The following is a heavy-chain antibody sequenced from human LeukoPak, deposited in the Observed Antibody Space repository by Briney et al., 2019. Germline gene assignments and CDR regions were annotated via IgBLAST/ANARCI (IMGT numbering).Heavy chain of an antibody. J-gene: IGHJ4*02. Sequence: GGSLRLSCAXXGXXXXXXXXXXXXXAXXXXLXXVXGXSGSXGXTYXADSXKXRFTISRDNSKNTLYLQMNSLRXEDTAVFYCARDREMAAFDYWGQGTLVTVSS. CDR1: GXXXXXXX. D-gene: IGHD5-24*01. CDR2: XSGSXGXT. CDR3: ARDREMAAFDY. V-gene: IGHV3-23*01.